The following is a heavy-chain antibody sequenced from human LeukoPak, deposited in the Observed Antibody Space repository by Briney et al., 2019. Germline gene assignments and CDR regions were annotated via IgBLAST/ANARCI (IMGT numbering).Heavy chain of an antibody. Sequence: SETLSLTCTVSGGSISSYYWSWIRQPAGKGLEWIGRIYTRGGTNYNPSLKSRVTMSVDTSKNQFSLKLSSVTAADTAVYYCASQQKRLVAALDIWGQGTMVTVSS. CDR1: GGSISSYY. CDR3: ASQQKRLVAALDI. D-gene: IGHD3-9*01. CDR2: IYTRGGT. V-gene: IGHV4-4*07. J-gene: IGHJ3*02.